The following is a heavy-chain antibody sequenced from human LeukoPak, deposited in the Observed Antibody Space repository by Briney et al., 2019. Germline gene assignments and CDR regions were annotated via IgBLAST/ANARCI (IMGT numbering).Heavy chain of an antibody. CDR2: ISYSGTT. J-gene: IGHJ4*02. CDR3: AANSADYNTLGSSYKV. D-gene: IGHD3-10*01. Sequence: SETLSLTCTVSSASISSSPYFWGWIRQSPGKGLEWIGSISYSGTTYYNPSLKSRVTISVDTSKNQFSLKLNSVTAADTAVFYCAANSADYNTLGSSYKVWGQGTLVTVSS. CDR1: SASISSSPYF. V-gene: IGHV4-39*01.